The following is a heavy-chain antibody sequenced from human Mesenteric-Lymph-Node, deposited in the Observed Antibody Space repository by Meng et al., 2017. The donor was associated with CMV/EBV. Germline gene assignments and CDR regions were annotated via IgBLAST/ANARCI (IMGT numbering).Heavy chain of an antibody. CDR3: ARVTWFGELYDAFDI. Sequence: GGSLRLSCAVSGFTFSRSWMSWVRQAPGKGLEWVSSISSSSSYIYYADSVKGRFTISRDNAKNSLYLQMNSLRAEDTAVYYCARVTWFGELYDAFDIWGQGTMVTVSS. CDR1: GFTFSRSW. D-gene: IGHD3-10*01. J-gene: IGHJ3*02. CDR2: ISSSSSYI. V-gene: IGHV3-21*01.